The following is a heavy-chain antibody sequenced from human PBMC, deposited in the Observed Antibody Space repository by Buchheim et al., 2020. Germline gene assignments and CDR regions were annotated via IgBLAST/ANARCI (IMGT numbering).Heavy chain of an antibody. CDR1: GLTFKNAW. Sequence: EVKLVDSGGGLVKPGGSLKISCAASGLTFKNAWMSWVRQAPGKGLEWVGRIKSKVDGETSDYAAPVQGRFSISRDDSKNVLPLQMDSLKTEDTAVYYCATDPDSSSYYSFDYWGQG. CDR3: ATDPDSSSYYSFDY. D-gene: IGHD3-22*01. V-gene: IGHV3-15*01. J-gene: IGHJ4*02. CDR2: IKSKVDGETS.